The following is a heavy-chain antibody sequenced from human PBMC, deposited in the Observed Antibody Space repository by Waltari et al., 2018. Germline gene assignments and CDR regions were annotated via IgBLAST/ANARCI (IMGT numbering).Heavy chain of an antibody. V-gene: IGHV1-18*01. J-gene: IGHJ4*02. CDR2: VAAYNSNT. Sequence: QVQLVQSGTEVKKPGASVKVSCKASGYTFSNSGVSWVRQAPGQSLEWVGWVAAYNSNTHYAAKLQGRVTMTTDTATTTAYLELRSLTSDDTAVYYCARVFDSSQYYYGSDYWGQGTLVTVSS. CDR1: GYTFSNSG. D-gene: IGHD3-22*01. CDR3: ARVFDSSQYYYGSDY.